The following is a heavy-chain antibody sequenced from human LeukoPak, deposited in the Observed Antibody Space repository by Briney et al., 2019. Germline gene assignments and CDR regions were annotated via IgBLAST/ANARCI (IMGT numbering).Heavy chain of an antibody. V-gene: IGHV3-66*04. CDR2: IYSGGSI. CDR1: GFTVSDYY. CDR3: ASHSSAWLGEAFDI. Sequence: GGSLRLSCAASGFTVSDYYMNWVRQAPGKGLEWVSVIYSGGSIYYADSVRGRFTISRDNSKNTLYLQMNSLRAEDTAVYYCASHSSAWLGEAFDIWGQGTMVAVSS. D-gene: IGHD6-19*01. J-gene: IGHJ3*02.